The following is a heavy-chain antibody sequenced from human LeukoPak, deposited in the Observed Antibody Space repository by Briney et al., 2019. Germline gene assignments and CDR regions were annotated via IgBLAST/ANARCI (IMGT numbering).Heavy chain of an antibody. J-gene: IGHJ6*03. CDR3: ATVSADTAMGQPYYYYYMDV. CDR2: FDPEDGET. V-gene: IGHV1-24*01. D-gene: IGHD5-18*01. Sequence: ASVKVSCKVSGYTLTELFMHWVRQAPGKGLEWMGGFDPEDGETIYAQKFQGRVTMTEDTSTDTAYMELSSLRSEDTAVYYCATVSADTAMGQPYYYYYMDVWGKGTTVTVSS. CDR1: GYTLTELF.